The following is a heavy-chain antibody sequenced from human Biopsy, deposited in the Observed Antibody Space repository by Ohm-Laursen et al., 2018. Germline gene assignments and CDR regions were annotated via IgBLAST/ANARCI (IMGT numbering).Heavy chain of an antibody. D-gene: IGHD2-15*01. Sequence: SLTCTVSGVSITAYYWRWIRQPPGKGLECIGNIHHSGSTNYNPSLKSRLTISIDTSKNQFSLKMSSVTAADTAVYYCARMDCSGGSCHYYSYGMDVWGQGTTVTVSS. CDR3: ARMDCSGGSCHYYSYGMDV. CDR1: GVSITAYY. J-gene: IGHJ6*02. CDR2: IHHSGST. V-gene: IGHV4-4*08.